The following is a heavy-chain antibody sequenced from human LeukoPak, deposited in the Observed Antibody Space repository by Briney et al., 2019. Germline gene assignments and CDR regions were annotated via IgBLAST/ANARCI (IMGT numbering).Heavy chain of an antibody. V-gene: IGHV4-59*01. CDR1: GGSISSYY. J-gene: IGHJ4*02. D-gene: IGHD4-17*01. CDR2: IYYSGST. Sequence: SETLSLTCTVSGGSISSYYWSWIRQPPGKGLEWIGYIYYSGSTNYNPSLKSRVTISVDTSKNQFSLKLSSVTAADTAVYYCARELYGDYAFDYWGQGTLVTVSS. CDR3: ARELYGDYAFDY.